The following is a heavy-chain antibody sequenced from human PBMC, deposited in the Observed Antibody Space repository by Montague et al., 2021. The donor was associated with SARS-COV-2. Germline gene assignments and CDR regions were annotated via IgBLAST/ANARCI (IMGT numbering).Heavy chain of an antibody. D-gene: IGHD1-1*01. CDR1: GFTSSSYG. Sequence: SLRLSCAASGFTSSSYGMSWIRQAPGKGLEWVSDLSGSGASTRYADSVNGRFTISRDNSKNTLYLQMNSLRAEDTAIYYCGKNRQRVPLKAPPDYWGQGTLVTVSS. J-gene: IGHJ4*02. V-gene: IGHV3-23*01. CDR2: LSGSGAST. CDR3: GKNRQRVPLKAPPDY.